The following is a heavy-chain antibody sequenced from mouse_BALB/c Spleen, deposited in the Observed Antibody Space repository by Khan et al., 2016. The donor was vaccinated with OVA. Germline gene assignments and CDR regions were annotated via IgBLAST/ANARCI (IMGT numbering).Heavy chain of an antibody. CDR1: GFTFSSYA. Sequence: EVELVESGGGLVKPGGSLKLSCAASGFTFSSYAMSWVRQTPEKRLEWVATISSGDTYTYYPASVKGRFTISRANAKNTLYLQMSSLRSEDTAMFYCARPPITSVVATSYWFFDVWGAGTTVTVST. CDR3: ARPPITSVVATSYWFFDV. D-gene: IGHD1-1*01. J-gene: IGHJ1*01. V-gene: IGHV5-9-3*01. CDR2: ISSGDTYT.